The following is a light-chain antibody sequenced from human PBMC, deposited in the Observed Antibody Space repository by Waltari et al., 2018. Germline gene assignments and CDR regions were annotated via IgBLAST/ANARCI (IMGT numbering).Light chain of an antibody. V-gene: IGKV3-20*01. J-gene: IGKJ1*01. CDR2: GAS. CDR1: QSVSRS. Sequence: IVLTQSPGTLSLSPGERATLSCRASQSVSRSLAWYQQKPGQAPKLLIYGASTRATGIPDRFTVSGSGTDFSLTISSLEPDDFAIYFCQHYVRLPATFGQGTKVEIK. CDR3: QHYVRLPAT.